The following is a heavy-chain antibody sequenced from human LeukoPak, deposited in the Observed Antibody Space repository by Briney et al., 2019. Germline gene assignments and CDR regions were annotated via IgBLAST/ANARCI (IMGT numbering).Heavy chain of an antibody. J-gene: IGHJ4*02. CDR3: ARERGLCSSTSCYLDY. CDR1: GYTFTGYY. Sequence: GASVKVSCKASGYTFTGYYMHWVRQAPGQGLEWMGWINPNSGGTNYAQKFQGRVTMTRDTSISTAYMGLSRLRSDDTAVYYCARERGLCSSTSCYLDYWGQGTLVTVSS. CDR2: INPNSGGT. D-gene: IGHD2-2*01. V-gene: IGHV1-2*02.